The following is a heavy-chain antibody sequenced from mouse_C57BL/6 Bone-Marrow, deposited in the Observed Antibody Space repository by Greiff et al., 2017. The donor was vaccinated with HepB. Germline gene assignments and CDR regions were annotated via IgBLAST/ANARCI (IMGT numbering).Heavy chain of an antibody. D-gene: IGHD1-1*01. Sequence: EVMLVESGGGLVQPGGSLKLSCAASGFTFSDYGMAWVRQAPRKGPEWVAFISNLAYSIYYADTVTGRFTISRENAKNTLYLEMSSLRSEDTAMYYCARRAYYYYGIMDYWGQGTSVTVSS. CDR3: ARRAYYYYGIMDY. J-gene: IGHJ4*01. CDR2: ISNLAYSI. CDR1: GFTFSDYG. V-gene: IGHV5-15*01.